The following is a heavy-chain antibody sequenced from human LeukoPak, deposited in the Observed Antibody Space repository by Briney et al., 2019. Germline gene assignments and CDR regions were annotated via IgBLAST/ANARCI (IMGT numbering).Heavy chain of an antibody. CDR2: IIPILGIA. D-gene: IGHD2-21*02. J-gene: IGHJ4*02. V-gene: IGHV1-69*02. CDR3: ARGCGGDWRLLGY. CDR1: GGTFSSYT. Sequence: SVKVSCKASGGTFSSYTISWVRQAPGQGLEWMGRIIPILGIANYAQKFQGRVTITADKSTSTAYMELSSLRSEDTAVYYCARGCGGDWRLLGYWGQGTLVTVSS.